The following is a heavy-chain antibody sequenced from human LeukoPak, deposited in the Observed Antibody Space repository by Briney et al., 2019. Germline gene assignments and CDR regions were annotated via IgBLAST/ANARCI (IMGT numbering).Heavy chain of an antibody. J-gene: IGHJ6*03. V-gene: IGHV1-18*01. Sequence: GASVKVSCKASGYTFTSYDINWVRQAPGQGLEWMGWISTYNGNTNYAQRLQDRVTMTTDTSTSTAYMELRSLRSDDTAVYYCARLGLPIYYYYMDVWGKGTTVTVSS. CDR3: ARLGLPIYYYYMDV. D-gene: IGHD2-15*01. CDR2: ISTYNGNT. CDR1: GYTFTSYD.